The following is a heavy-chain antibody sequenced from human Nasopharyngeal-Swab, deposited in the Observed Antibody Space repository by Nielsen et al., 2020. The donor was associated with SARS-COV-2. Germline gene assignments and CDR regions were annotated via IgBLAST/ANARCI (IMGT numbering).Heavy chain of an antibody. J-gene: IGHJ4*02. CDR2: IRSKANSYAT. CDR3: TRHYEYYDSSGYYYEGIDY. Sequence: GGPLRLSCAASGFTFSGSAMHWVRQASGKGLEWVGRIRSKANSYATAYAASVKGRFTISRDDSKNTAYLQMNSLKTEDTAVYYCTRHYEYYDSSGYYYEGIDYWGQGTLVTVSS. D-gene: IGHD3-22*01. V-gene: IGHV3-73*01. CDR1: GFTFSGSA.